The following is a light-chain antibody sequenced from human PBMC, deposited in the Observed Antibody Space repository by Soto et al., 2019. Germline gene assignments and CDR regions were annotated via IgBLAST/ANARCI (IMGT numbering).Light chain of an antibody. CDR3: QQCGSSPS. CDR2: DTS. CDR1: QSVSSSY. V-gene: IGKV3-20*01. Sequence: EIVWTQSPGTLSLSPGERATLSGRASQSVSSSYLAWYQHKPGQAPRLLIYDTSSRASGIPDSFSGSGSGTDFTLAISRLEPEDFAVYYCQQCGSSPSFGQGTKVELK. J-gene: IGKJ1*01.